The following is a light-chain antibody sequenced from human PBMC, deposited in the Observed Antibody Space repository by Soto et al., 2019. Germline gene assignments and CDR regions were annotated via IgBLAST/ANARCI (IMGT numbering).Light chain of an antibody. J-gene: IGLJ2*01. CDR1: SSDVGDYNY. CDR2: DIS. V-gene: IGLV2-14*01. CDR3: SSYTTSSTSVV. Sequence: QSALTQPASVSGSPGQSITISCTGTSSDVGDYNYVSWYQQHPGKAPKLMIYDISNRPSGVSNRFSGSKSGNTASLTISGLQAEDAADYYCSSYTTSSTSVVFGGGTKLTVL.